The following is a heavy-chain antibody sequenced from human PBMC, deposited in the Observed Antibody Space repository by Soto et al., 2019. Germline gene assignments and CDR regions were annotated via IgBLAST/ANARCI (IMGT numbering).Heavy chain of an antibody. CDR3: PRARYYDWCFGL. D-gene: IGHD3-9*01. CDR1: GDSLNTYF. Sequence: SETLSLTCTISGDSLNTYFWNCIRPVPGKGLEWIGYISYSGTSTCTPALQSRVTISVDRSKAQFFLALTSVTPADTAVYFCPRARYYDWCFGLWGLGSPVTVS. V-gene: IGHV4-59*12. CDR2: ISYSGTS. J-gene: IGHJ4*01.